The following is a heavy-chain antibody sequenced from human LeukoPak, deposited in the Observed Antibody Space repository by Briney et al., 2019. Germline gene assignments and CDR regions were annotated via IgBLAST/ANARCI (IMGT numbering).Heavy chain of an antibody. CDR1: GGSISNSSFY. CDR2: IYYSGGT. J-gene: IGHJ4*02. Sequence: SETLSLTCTVSGGSISNSSFYWGWIRQPPGKGLEWIGYIYYSGGTYYNPSLKSRVTISVDTSKNQFSLKVTSVTAADTAVYYCGREMVRGIMGIDYWGQGTLVTVSS. CDR3: GREMVRGIMGIDY. V-gene: IGHV4-30-4*08. D-gene: IGHD3-10*01.